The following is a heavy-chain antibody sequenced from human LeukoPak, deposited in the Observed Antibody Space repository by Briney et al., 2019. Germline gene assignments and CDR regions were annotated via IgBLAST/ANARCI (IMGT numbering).Heavy chain of an antibody. CDR2: IRYDGSNK. Sequence: GGSLRLSCAASGFTFSSYGMHWVRQAPGKGLEWVAFIRYDGSNKFYADSVKGRFTISRDNSKNTLYLQMNSLRAEDTAVYYCARGGLYSYGHMDVWGKGTTVTISS. J-gene: IGHJ6*03. CDR3: ARGGLYSYGHMDV. D-gene: IGHD5-18*01. CDR1: GFTFSSYG. V-gene: IGHV3-30*02.